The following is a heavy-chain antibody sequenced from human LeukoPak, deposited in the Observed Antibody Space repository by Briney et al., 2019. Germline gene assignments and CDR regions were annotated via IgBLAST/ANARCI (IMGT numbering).Heavy chain of an antibody. J-gene: IGHJ4*02. CDR3: AREGSGSRVSDYDTYFDY. V-gene: IGHV4-30-4*01. CDR1: GGSISSGDYY. CDR2: IYYSGST. D-gene: IGHD5-12*01. Sequence: SETLSLTCTVSGGSISSGDYYWSWIRQPPGKGLEWIGYIYYSGSTYYNPSLKSRVTISVDTSKNQFSLKLSSVTAADTAVYYCAREGSGSRVSDYDTYFDYWGQGTLVTVSS.